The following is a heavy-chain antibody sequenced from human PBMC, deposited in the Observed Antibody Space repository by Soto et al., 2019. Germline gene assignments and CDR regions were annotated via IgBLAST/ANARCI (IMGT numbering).Heavy chain of an antibody. V-gene: IGHV3-33*01. CDR1: GFRFATYG. CDR2: IWYDGSKK. Sequence: GGSLRLSCAGTGFRFATYGLHWVRQAPGKGLEWVAVIWYDGSKKYYADSVKGRFTISRDDSRSALYLQMNSLRAEDTAVYYCARDIRGRTNYFDPWGEGTLVTVS. J-gene: IGHJ5*02. CDR3: ARDIRGRTNYFDP. D-gene: IGHD1-7*01.